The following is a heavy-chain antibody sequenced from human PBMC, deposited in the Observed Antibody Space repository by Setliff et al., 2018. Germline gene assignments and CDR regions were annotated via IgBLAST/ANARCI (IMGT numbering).Heavy chain of an antibody. CDR3: AAPGGGSYRF. V-gene: IGHV4-59*05. J-gene: IGHJ4*02. CDR1: GGSFTTYY. CDR2: ISYGGNT. Sequence: SETLSLTCTVSGGSFTTYYWSWIRQSPGKGLEWIGSISYGGNTYYNPSLNSRVTISADTSKNQFSVRLSSVTAADTAVYYCAAPGGGSYRFWGQGTLVTVSS. D-gene: IGHD1-26*01.